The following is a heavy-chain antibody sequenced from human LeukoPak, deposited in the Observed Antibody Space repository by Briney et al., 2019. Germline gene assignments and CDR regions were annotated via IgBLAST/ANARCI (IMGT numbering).Heavy chain of an antibody. CDR2: ISCSSRYI. CDR1: GFTFSTYE. V-gene: IGHV3-21*06. CDR3: ARDSDYGGYVLDC. J-gene: IGHJ4*02. D-gene: IGHD4-23*01. Sequence: GGSLRLSCAASGFTFSTYEINWVRQAPGKGLEWVSSISCSSRYIYYADSAKGRFSISRDNAKNSLYLQMNSLRAEDTAVYYCARDSDYGGYVLDCWGQGTLVTVSS.